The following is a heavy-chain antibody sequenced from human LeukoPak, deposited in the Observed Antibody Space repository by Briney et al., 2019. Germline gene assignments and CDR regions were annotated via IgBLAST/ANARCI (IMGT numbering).Heavy chain of an antibody. CDR2: IYYSGST. J-gene: IGHJ4*02. Sequence: SETLSLTCTVSGGSISSSSYYWGWIRQPPGKGLEWIGSIYYSGSTYYNPSLKSRVTISVDTSKNQFSLKLCSVTAADTAVYYCARHVVGVADYYDSSGYYYFDYWGQGTLVTVSS. D-gene: IGHD3-22*01. CDR3: ARHVVGVADYYDSSGYYYFDY. V-gene: IGHV4-39*01. CDR1: GGSISSSSYY.